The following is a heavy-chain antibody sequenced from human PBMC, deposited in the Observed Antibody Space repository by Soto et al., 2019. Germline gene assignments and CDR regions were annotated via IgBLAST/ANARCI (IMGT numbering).Heavy chain of an antibody. D-gene: IGHD2-2*01. J-gene: IGHJ6*02. Sequence: ASVKVSCKASGYTFTSYGISWVRQAPGQGLEWMGWISAYNGNTNYAQKLQGRVTMTTDTSTSTAYMELRGLRSDDTAVYYCARDLVVVPAATGSATYYYYDIVVWGQGTTVTAP. V-gene: IGHV1-18*01. CDR2: ISAYNGNT. CDR3: ARDLVVVPAATGSATYYYYDIVV. CDR1: GYTFTSYG.